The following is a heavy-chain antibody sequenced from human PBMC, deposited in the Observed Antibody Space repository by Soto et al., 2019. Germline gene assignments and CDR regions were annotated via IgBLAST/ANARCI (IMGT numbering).Heavy chain of an antibody. Sequence: SETLSLTCTVSGGSISSYYWSWIRQPPGKGLEWIGYIYYSGSTNYNPSLKSRVTISVDTSKNQFSRKLSSVTAADTAVYYCARGPSKVWDYYYYMDVWGKGTTVTVSS. D-gene: IGHD1-20*01. CDR3: ARGPSKVWDYYYYMDV. V-gene: IGHV4-59*08. CDR2: IYYSGST. J-gene: IGHJ6*03. CDR1: GGSISSYY.